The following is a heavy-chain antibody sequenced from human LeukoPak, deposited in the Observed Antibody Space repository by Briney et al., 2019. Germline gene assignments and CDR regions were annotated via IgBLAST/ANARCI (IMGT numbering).Heavy chain of an antibody. D-gene: IGHD5/OR15-5a*01. J-gene: IGHJ4*02. CDR1: GFTFSSYA. CDR3: AESLSRDY. V-gene: IGHV3-30-3*01. CDR2: ISYDGSNK. Sequence: PGRSLRLSCAASGFTFSSYAMHWVSQAPGKGLEWVAVISYDGSNKYYADSVKGRFTISRDNSKNTLYLQMNSLRAEDTAVYYCAESLSRDYWGQGTLVTVSS.